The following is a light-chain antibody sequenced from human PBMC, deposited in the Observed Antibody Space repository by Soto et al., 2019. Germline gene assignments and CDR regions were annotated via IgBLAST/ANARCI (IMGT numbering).Light chain of an antibody. V-gene: IGLV2-8*01. CDR2: EVS. CDR3: ASYAGSNNLL. Sequence: QSALTQPPSASGSPGQSVTISCTGTSSDVGAYIYVSWYQQHPGKAPKLMIYEVSKRPSGVPDRFSGSKSGNTASLTVSGLQADDEADYYCASYAGSNNLLFGGGTKVTVL. J-gene: IGLJ2*01. CDR1: SSDVGAYIY.